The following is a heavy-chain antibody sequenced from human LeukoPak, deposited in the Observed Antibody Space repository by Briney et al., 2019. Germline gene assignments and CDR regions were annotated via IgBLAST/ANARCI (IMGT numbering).Heavy chain of an antibody. D-gene: IGHD3-22*01. CDR3: ARQYSYDSSGYYPWDY. V-gene: IGHV3-23*01. CDR1: GFTFSTYA. Sequence: PGGSLRLSCVASGFTFSTYAMSWVRQAPGKGLEWVSVISGSGGSTYYADSVKGRFTISRDNSKNTLYLQMNSLRAEDTAMYYCARQYSYDSSGYYPWDYWGQGTLVTVSS. J-gene: IGHJ4*02. CDR2: ISGSGGST.